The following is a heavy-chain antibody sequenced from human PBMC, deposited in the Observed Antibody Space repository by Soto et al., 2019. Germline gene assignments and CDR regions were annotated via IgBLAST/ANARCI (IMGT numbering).Heavy chain of an antibody. V-gene: IGHV1-18*04. CDR1: GYTFTSYG. Sequence: ASVKVSCKASGYTFTSYGISWVRQAPGQGLEWMGWIGAYNGNTNYAQKLQGRVTMTTGTSTSTAYMELRSLRSDDTALYYCARDVEYQLLPVGYYYYGMDVWGQGTTVTVSS. CDR2: IGAYNGNT. D-gene: IGHD2-2*01. CDR3: ARDVEYQLLPVGYYYYGMDV. J-gene: IGHJ6*02.